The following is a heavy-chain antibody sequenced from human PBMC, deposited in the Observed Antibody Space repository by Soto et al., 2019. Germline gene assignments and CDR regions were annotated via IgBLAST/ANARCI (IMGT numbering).Heavy chain of an antibody. CDR3: AKSGSTSRDWYDS. CDR1: GFTFGSYA. Sequence: GGSLRLSCAASGFTFGSYAMSWVRQAPGKGLQWVSLVGGDGRKTTYADSMKGRFTISRDNSKDTLHLQMNSLRADDTAIYYCAKSGSTSRDWYDSWGQGILVTVSS. V-gene: IGHV3-23*01. D-gene: IGHD2-2*01. CDR2: VGGDGRKT. J-gene: IGHJ5*01.